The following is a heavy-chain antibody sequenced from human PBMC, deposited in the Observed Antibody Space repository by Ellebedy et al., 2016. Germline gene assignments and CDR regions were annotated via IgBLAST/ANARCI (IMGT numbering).Heavy chain of an antibody. J-gene: IGHJ6*02. CDR3: ARQRPASGDSYYGMDV. V-gene: IGHV1-2*02. CDR2: IRPDTGGT. Sequence: ASVKVSCKASGYTFTDYYLHWVRLAPGQGLEWMGWIRPDTGGTSYAQKFQGRVTMTRDTSINTADMELRRLRSDETAVIYCARQRPASGDSYYGMDVWGQGTTVTVSS. CDR1: GYTFTDYY. D-gene: IGHD1-26*01.